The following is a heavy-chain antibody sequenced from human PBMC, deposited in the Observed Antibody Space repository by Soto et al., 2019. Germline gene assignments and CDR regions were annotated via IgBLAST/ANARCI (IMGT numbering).Heavy chain of an antibody. CDR3: ARGDSSVDY. Sequence: EVQLVESGGGLVQPGGSLRLSCAASGFTFSSYSMNWVRQAPGKGLAWVSYISSSSSTIYYADSVKGRFTISRDNAKNSLYLQMNSLRAEDTAVDYCARGDSSVDYWGQGTLVTVSS. J-gene: IGHJ4*02. V-gene: IGHV3-48*01. D-gene: IGHD3-22*01. CDR1: GFTFSSYS. CDR2: ISSSSSTI.